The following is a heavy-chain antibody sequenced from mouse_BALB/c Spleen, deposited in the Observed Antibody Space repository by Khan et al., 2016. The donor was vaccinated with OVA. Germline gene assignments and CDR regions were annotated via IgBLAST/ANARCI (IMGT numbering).Heavy chain of an antibody. CDR1: GYIFTSYW. Sequence: VQLQESGAELVRPGASVKLSCKTSGYIFTSYWIHWIKQRSGQGLEWIARIYPGTDNSYYNEKFKDKATLTADKSSSTAYMQLSSLKSEDSDVYFCAREEALYHVDHWGQGTTLTVAS. J-gene: IGHJ2*01. CDR3: AREEALYHVDH. D-gene: IGHD3-2*02. V-gene: IGHV1S132*01. CDR2: IYPGTDNS.